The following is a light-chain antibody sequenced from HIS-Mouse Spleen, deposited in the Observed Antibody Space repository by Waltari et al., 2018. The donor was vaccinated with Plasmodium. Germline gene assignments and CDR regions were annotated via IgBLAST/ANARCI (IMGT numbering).Light chain of an antibody. CDR2: EDN. J-gene: IGLJ3*02. CDR3: QSYDSSNHWV. Sequence: NFMLTQPHSVSESPGKPVTISCTRSSGRIPSNYVQWSQQRPGRAPTTVIYEDNQQPPGVPDRFSGSIDSSSNSASLTISGLKTEDEADYYCQSYDSSNHWVFGGGTKLTVL. CDR1: SGRIPSNY. V-gene: IGLV6-57*04.